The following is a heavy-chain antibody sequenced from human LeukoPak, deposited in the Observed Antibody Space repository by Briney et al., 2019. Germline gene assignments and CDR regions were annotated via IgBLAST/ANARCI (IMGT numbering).Heavy chain of an antibody. V-gene: IGHV4-30-2*01. J-gene: IGHJ4*02. CDR2: IYHSGST. CDR3: ARDIGDYYFDY. Sequence: SETLSLTCAVSGGSISSGGYSWSWIRQPPGKGLEWIGYIYHSGSTYYNPSLKSRVTISVDRSKNQFSLKLSSVTAADTAVYYCARDIGDYYFDYWGQGTLVTVSS. CDR1: GGSISSGGYS. D-gene: IGHD4-17*01.